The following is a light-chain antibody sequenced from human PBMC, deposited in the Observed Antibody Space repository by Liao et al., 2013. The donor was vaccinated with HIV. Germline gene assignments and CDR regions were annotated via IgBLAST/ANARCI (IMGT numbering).Light chain of an antibody. CDR2: QDS. CDR1: TLGDKY. Sequence: SYELTQPPSVSVSPGQTASITCSGRTLGDKYVCWYQQKPGQSPVLLIYQDSMRPSGIPERFSGSNSGNTATLTISVTQAMDEADYYCQAWDSSTGVVFGGGTKLTVL. J-gene: IGLJ2*01. V-gene: IGLV3-1*01. CDR3: QAWDSSTGVV.